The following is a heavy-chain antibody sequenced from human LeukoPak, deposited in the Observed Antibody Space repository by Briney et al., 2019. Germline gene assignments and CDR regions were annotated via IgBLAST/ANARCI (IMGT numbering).Heavy chain of an antibody. Sequence: SETLSLTCTVPGGSISNYYWSWIRQPPGKGLEWIGYIYYSGNTNYSPSLKSRVTISVDTSKNQFSLKLSSVTAADTAVYYCARHGGWYPYFDSWGQGTLATVSS. CDR3: ARHGGWYPYFDS. CDR2: IYYSGNT. J-gene: IGHJ4*02. D-gene: IGHD2-15*01. CDR1: GGSISNYY. V-gene: IGHV4-59*08.